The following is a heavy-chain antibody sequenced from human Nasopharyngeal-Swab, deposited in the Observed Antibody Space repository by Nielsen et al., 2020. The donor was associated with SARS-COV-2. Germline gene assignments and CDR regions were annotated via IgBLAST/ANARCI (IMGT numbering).Heavy chain of an antibody. Sequence: GGSLRLSCVASGFTFSNYWMYWVRQAPGKGLVWVSRIKHDGSGTKYADSVKGRFTISRDNAKNTLYLHMNSLTAEDTAVYYCTRDFGTATFDSWGQGTLVTVSS. J-gene: IGHJ4*02. CDR1: GFTFSNYW. CDR2: IKHDGSGT. CDR3: TRDFGTATFDS. V-gene: IGHV3-74*03. D-gene: IGHD3-16*01.